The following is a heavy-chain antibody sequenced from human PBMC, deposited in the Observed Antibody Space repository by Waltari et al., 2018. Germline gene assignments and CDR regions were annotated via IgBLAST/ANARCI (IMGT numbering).Heavy chain of an antibody. J-gene: IGHJ4*02. D-gene: IGHD6-19*01. Sequence: EVQLVESGGGLVQPGGSLRLSCAASGFTFSSYWMSWVRQAPGKGLEWVANIKQDGSEKYYGDSVKGRFTISRDNAKNSLYLQMNSLRAEDTAVYYCATPWQWLVDRFDYWGQGTLVTVSS. CDR2: IKQDGSEK. V-gene: IGHV3-7*01. CDR3: ATPWQWLVDRFDY. CDR1: GFTFSSYW.